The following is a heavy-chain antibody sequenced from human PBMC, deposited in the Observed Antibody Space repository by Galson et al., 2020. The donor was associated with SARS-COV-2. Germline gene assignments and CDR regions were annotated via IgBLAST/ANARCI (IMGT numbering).Heavy chain of an antibody. Sequence: ASVKVSCKASGYTLTSYAMNWVRQAPGQGLEWMGWINTNTGNPAYAQGFTGRFVFSLDTSVSTAYLQISSLKAEDTAVYYCARGPPTYDFWSGYYSYFGYWGQGTLVTVSS. V-gene: IGHV7-4-1*02. CDR1: GYTLTSYA. CDR2: INTNTGNP. CDR3: ARGPPTYDFWSGYYSYFGY. J-gene: IGHJ4*02. D-gene: IGHD3-3*01.